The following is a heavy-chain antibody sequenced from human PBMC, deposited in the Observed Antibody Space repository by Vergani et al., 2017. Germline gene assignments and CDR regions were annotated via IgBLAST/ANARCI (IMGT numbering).Heavy chain of an antibody. CDR2: ISFDGSNK. CDR3: AGXNTGPTRYYYYMDV. Sequence: QVQLVESGAGVVQSGRSLRLSCAASGITFSSYAMHWVRQAPGKGLEWVAVISFDGSNKYYADSVKGRFTISRDNSKNTLYLQMNSLRAEDTAVYYCAGXNTGPTRYYYYMDVWGKGTTVTVSS. CDR1: GITFSSYA. D-gene: IGHD2-8*02. J-gene: IGHJ6*03. V-gene: IGHV3-30-3*01.